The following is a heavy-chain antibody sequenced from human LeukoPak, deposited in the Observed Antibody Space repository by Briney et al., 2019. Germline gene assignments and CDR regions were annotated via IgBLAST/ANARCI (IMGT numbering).Heavy chain of an antibody. CDR3: HPLGYTSN. CDR1: GFTFSSRW. CDR2: VKTDGST. J-gene: IGHJ4*02. Sequence: GGSLRLSCAVSGFTSGFTFSSRWMHWVRQAPGKGLVWVSLVKTDGSTNYADSVKGRFTVSRDNAKNTLYLRMNNLRVEDTALYFCHPLGYTSNWGQGTLVTVSS. D-gene: IGHD6-19*01. V-gene: IGHV3-74*01.